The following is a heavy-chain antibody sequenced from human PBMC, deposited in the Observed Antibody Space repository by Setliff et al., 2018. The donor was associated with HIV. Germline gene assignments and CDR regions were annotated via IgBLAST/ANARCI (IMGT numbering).Heavy chain of an antibody. CDR1: GDSIRSQF. V-gene: IGHV4-4*08. CDR3: ARHLYWNPDAFDI. CDR2: IETTGTV. Sequence: ASETLSLTCNLSGDSIRSQFWTWIRQTPGKGLEWIASIETTGTVNYSPSLKSRVSISLDPSRSQFSLTLRSVTAADTAVFFCARHLYWNPDAFDIWGQGTMVTVSS. D-gene: IGHD1-1*01. J-gene: IGHJ3*02.